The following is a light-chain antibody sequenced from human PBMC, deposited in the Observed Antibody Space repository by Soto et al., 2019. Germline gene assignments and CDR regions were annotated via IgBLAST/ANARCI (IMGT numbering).Light chain of an antibody. Sequence: EIVMTQSPATLSVSPGERATLPCRASQSVSSNLAWYQQKPGQAPRLLIYGASTRATGIPARFSGSGSGTEFTLTISSLQSEDFAVYYCQQYNNWPPWTFGQGTRWISN. V-gene: IGKV3-15*01. CDR1: QSVSSN. CDR2: GAS. CDR3: QQYNNWPPWT. J-gene: IGKJ1*01.